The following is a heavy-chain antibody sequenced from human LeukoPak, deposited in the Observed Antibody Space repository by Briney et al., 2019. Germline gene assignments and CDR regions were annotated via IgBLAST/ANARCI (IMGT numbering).Heavy chain of an antibody. Sequence: SETLSLTCTVSGASFNSDDQYWNWIRQSPGKGLEWIGSIHPSGMLYNNPSLESRVTMSRDTSKNQFSLNLNSVTAADTAVYFRSRGLDSRRLGYWGQGILVTVSS. V-gene: IGHV4-31*03. CDR3: SRGLDSRRLGY. J-gene: IGHJ4*02. CDR2: IHPSGML. D-gene: IGHD3-22*01. CDR1: GASFNSDDQY.